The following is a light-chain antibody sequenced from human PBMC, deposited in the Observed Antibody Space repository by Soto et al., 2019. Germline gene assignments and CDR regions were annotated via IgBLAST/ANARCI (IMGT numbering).Light chain of an antibody. CDR1: QGISSY. V-gene: IGKV1-9*01. CDR2: AAS. Sequence: IQLTQSPSSLSASVGDRVTITCRASQGISSYLAWYQQKPRKAPKLLIYAASTLQSGVPSRFSGSGSGTYFTLTISSLQPEDFATYYCQQLNSYPWTFGQGTKVEIK. CDR3: QQLNSYPWT. J-gene: IGKJ1*01.